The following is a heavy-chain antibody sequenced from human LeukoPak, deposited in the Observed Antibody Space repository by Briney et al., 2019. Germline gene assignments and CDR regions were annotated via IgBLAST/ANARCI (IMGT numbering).Heavy chain of an antibody. J-gene: IGHJ4*02. D-gene: IGHD3-10*01. CDR2: ISGSGGST. V-gene: IGHV3-23*01. CDR3: AKAYGSGSYYHFDY. CDR1: GFTFSSHA. Sequence: PGGSLRLSCAASGFTFSSHAMSWVRPAPGKGLEWVSHISGSGGSTYYADSVKGRFTISRDNSKNTLYLQMNSLRAEDTAVYYCAKAYGSGSYYHFDYWGQGTLVTVSS.